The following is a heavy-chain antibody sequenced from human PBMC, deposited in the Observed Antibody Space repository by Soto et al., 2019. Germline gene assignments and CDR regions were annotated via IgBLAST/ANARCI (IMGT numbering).Heavy chain of an antibody. CDR3: ARDRSAGTVDP. CDR2: ISSTSSYI. D-gene: IGHD1-1*01. J-gene: IGHJ5*02. Sequence: EVQLVESGGGLVRPGGSLRLSCAASGFTFSIHYMNWVRQAPGKGLEWVSSISSTSSYIYYADSVKGRFTVSRDNAKKSLYLQMDSLRAEDTAVYYCARDRSAGTVDPWGQGTLVTVSS. CDR1: GFTFSIHY. V-gene: IGHV3-21*04.